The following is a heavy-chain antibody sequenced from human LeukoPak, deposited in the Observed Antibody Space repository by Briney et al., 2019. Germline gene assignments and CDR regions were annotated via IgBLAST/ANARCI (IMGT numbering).Heavy chain of an antibody. Sequence: SETLSLTCTVYGGSISSYYWSWIRQPPGKGLEWIGYIYYSGSTNYNPSLKSRVTISVDTSKNQFSLKLSSVTAADTAVYYCARESSSSPFDYWGQGTLVTVSS. J-gene: IGHJ4*02. CDR2: IYYSGST. CDR3: ARESSSSPFDY. D-gene: IGHD6-13*01. CDR1: GGSISSYY. V-gene: IGHV4-59*01.